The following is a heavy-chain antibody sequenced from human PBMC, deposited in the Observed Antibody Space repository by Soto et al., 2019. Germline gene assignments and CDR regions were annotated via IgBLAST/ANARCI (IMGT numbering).Heavy chain of an antibody. J-gene: IGHJ3*01. CDR3: LCLRIV. Sequence: GGSLRLSCAASGFTFSSAWMSWVRQAPGKGLEWVGRIRSKTDGATTDYAAPVKGRFTISRDDSKNTLYLQMNSLKTEDTAVYYCLCLRIVWGQGTMVTVSS. CDR2: IRSKTDGATT. V-gene: IGHV3-15*01. D-gene: IGHD5-12*01. CDR1: GFTFSSAW.